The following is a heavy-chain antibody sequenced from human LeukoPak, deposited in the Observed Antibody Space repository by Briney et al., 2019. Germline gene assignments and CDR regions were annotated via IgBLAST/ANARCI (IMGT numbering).Heavy chain of an antibody. D-gene: IGHD3-10*01. J-gene: IGHJ3*02. CDR1: GYTFTSYG. Sequence: ASVKVSCKASGYTFTSYGISWVRQAPGQGLEWMGWISAYNGNTNYAQKLQGRVTMTTDTSTSTAYMELRSLRSDDTAVYYCARDYRYYYGSGSTTVDAFDIWGQGTMVTVSS. V-gene: IGHV1-18*01. CDR3: ARDYRYYYGSGSTTVDAFDI. CDR2: ISAYNGNT.